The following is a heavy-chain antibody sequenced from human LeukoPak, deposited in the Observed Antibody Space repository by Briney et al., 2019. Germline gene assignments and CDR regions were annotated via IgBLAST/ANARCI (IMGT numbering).Heavy chain of an antibody. D-gene: IGHD6-13*01. CDR1: GFTFSSYA. CDR2: ISYDGSNK. CDR3: ARRRVGSSWTYDAFDI. J-gene: IGHJ3*02. Sequence: GGSLRLSCAASGFTFSSYAMHWVRQAPGKGLEWVAVISYDGSNKYYADSVKGRFTISRDNSKNTLYLQMNSLRAEDTAVYYCARRRVGSSWTYDAFDIWGQGTMVTVSS. V-gene: IGHV3-30-3*01.